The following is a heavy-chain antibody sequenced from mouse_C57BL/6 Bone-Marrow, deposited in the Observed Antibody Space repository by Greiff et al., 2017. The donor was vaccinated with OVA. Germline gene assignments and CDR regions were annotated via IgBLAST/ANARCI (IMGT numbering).Heavy chain of an antibody. V-gene: IGHV1-81*01. J-gene: IGHJ2*01. CDR1: GYTFTSYG. D-gene: IGHD1-1*01. CDR3: ARSGLLLRSNY. Sequence: VQLVESGAELARPGASVKLSCKASGYTFTSYGISWVKQRTGQGLEWVGEIYPRSGNTYYNEKFKGKATLTADKSSSTAYMELRSLTSEDSAVYFCARSGLLLRSNYWGQGTTLTVSS. CDR2: IYPRSGNT.